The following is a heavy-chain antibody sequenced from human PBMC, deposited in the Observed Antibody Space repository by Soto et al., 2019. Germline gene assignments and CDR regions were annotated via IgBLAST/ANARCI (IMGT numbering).Heavy chain of an antibody. CDR1: GFTFSSYA. CDR2: ISGSGGST. Sequence: EVQLLESGGGLVQPGGSLRLSCAASGFTFSSYAMSWVRQAPGKGLEWVSAISGSGGSTYYADSVKGRFTISRDNSKNALYLQMNSLRAGDTAVYYCAKEGDSTGTRGDYYGMDVWGQGTTVTVSS. D-gene: IGHD1-1*01. V-gene: IGHV3-23*01. J-gene: IGHJ6*02. CDR3: AKEGDSTGTRGDYYGMDV.